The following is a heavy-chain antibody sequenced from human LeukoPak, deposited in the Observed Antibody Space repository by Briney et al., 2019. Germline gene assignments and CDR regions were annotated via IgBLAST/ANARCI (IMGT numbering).Heavy chain of an antibody. CDR1: GFTFSSYG. CDR3: AKHSYWIAAAGTGSKTDI. D-gene: IGHD6-13*01. J-gene: IGHJ3*02. Sequence: PGGSLRLSCAASGFTFSSYGMSWVRQAPGKGLEWVSAISGSGGSTYYADSVKGRFTISRDNSKNTLYLQMNSLRAEDTAVYYCAKHSYWIAAAGTGSKTDIWGQGTMVTVSS. V-gene: IGHV3-23*01. CDR2: ISGSGGST.